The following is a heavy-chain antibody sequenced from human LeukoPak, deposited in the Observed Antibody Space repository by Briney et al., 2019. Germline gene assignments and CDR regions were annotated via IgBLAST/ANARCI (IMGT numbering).Heavy chain of an antibody. D-gene: IGHD3-10*01. Sequence: GASVKVSCKASGYTFTGYHMHWVRQAPGQGLEWMGWISPNSGGTNHAQKFQGRVTMTRDTSISTAYMEVNRLSPDDTAVYYCARAAWFEESTDPYYFDYWGQGTLVTVSS. CDR1: GYTFTGYH. V-gene: IGHV1-2*02. CDR3: ARAAWFEESTDPYYFDY. CDR2: ISPNSGGT. J-gene: IGHJ4*02.